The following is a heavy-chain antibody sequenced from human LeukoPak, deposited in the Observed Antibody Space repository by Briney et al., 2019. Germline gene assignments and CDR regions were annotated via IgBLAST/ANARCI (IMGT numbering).Heavy chain of an antibody. CDR2: ISGSGGST. CDR1: RFTFSSYA. Sequence: GGSLRLSCAASRFTFSSYAMSWVRQAPGKGLEWVSAISGSGGSTYYADSVKGRFTISRDNSKNTLYLQMNSLRAEDTAVYYCAKDRGSFDAFDIWGQGTMVTVSS. CDR3: AKDRGSFDAFDI. D-gene: IGHD6-19*01. J-gene: IGHJ3*02. V-gene: IGHV3-23*01.